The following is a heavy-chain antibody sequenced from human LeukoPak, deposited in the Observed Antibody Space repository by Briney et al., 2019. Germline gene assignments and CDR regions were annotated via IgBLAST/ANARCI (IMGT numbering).Heavy chain of an antibody. D-gene: IGHD6-19*01. Sequence: ASVKVSCKASGYTFTGYYMRWVRQAPGQGLEWMGWINPNSGGTNYAQKFQGRVTMTRDTSISTAYMELSRLRSDDTAVYYCARVQGAVAENWFDPWGQGTLVTVSS. CDR1: GYTFTGYY. CDR3: ARVQGAVAENWFDP. J-gene: IGHJ5*02. V-gene: IGHV1-2*02. CDR2: INPNSGGT.